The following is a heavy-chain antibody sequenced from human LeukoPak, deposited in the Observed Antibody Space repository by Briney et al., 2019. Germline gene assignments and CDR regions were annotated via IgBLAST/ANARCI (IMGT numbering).Heavy chain of an antibody. V-gene: IGHV3-21*01. CDR2: ISSSSSYI. Sequence: PGGSLRLSCAASGFTFSSYSMNWVRQAPGKGLEWVSSISSSSSYIYYADSVKGRFTISRDNSKNTLYLQMNSLRAEDTAVYYCASGVSGYYYIDYWGQGTLVTVSS. CDR3: ASGVSGYYYIDY. CDR1: GFTFSSYS. D-gene: IGHD3-22*01. J-gene: IGHJ4*02.